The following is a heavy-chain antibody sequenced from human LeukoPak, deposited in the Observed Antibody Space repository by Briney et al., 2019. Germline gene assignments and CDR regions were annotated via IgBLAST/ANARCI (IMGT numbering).Heavy chain of an antibody. J-gene: IGHJ6*02. CDR1: GGSFSGYY. CDR2: INHSGST. CDR3: ARGPIDIVATTYYYYGMDV. Sequence: PSETLSLTCAVYGGSFSGYYWSWIRQPPGKGLEWIGEINHSGSTNYNPSLKSRVTISVDTSKNQFSLKLNSVTAADTAVYYCARGPIDIVATTYYYYGMDVWGQGTTVTVSS. D-gene: IGHD5-12*01. V-gene: IGHV4-34*01.